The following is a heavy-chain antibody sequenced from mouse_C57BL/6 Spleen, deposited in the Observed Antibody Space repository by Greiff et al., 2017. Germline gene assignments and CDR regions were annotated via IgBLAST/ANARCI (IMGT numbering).Heavy chain of an antibody. V-gene: IGHV3-6*01. D-gene: IGHD2-4*01. Sequence: EVKLQESGPGLVKPSQSLSLTCSVTGYSITSGYYWNWIRQFPGNKLEWMGYISYDGSNNYNPSLKNRSSITRDTSKNQFFLKLNSVTTEDTATYYCARGYDYDFDYWGQGTTLTVSS. CDR2: ISYDGSN. CDR1: GYSITSGYY. CDR3: ARGYDYDFDY. J-gene: IGHJ2*01.